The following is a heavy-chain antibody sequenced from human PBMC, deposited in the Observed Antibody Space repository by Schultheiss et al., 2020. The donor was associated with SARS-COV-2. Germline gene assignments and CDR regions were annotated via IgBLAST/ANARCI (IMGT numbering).Heavy chain of an antibody. D-gene: IGHD2-15*01. V-gene: IGHV1-69*06. Sequence: SVKVSCKASGGTFSSYAISWVRQAPGQGLEWMGGIIPIFGTANYAQKFQGRVTMTEDTSTDTAYMELSSLRSEDTAVYYCATDPVVLGGFDPWGQGTLVTVSS. J-gene: IGHJ5*02. CDR2: IIPIFGTA. CDR3: ATDPVVLGGFDP. CDR1: GGTFSSYA.